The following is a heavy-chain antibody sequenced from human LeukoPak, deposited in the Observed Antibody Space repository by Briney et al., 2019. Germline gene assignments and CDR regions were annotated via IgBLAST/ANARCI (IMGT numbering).Heavy chain of an antibody. CDR3: GRGNKSFDP. Sequence: AASVKVSCKASGYTFTSYDINWVRQATGQGLEWMGWMNPNSGNTGYAQKFQGRVTMTKDTSTNAAYMELNKLTSDDTAVYYCGRGNKSFDPWGQGTLVTVSS. V-gene: IGHV1-8*02. CDR1: GYTFTSYD. J-gene: IGHJ5*02. CDR2: MNPNSGNT.